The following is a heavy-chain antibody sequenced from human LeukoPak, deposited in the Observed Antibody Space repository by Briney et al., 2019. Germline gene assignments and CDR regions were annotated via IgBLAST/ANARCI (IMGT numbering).Heavy chain of an antibody. CDR1: GGSISSYY. J-gene: IGHJ4*02. D-gene: IGHD6-19*01. CDR3: ARDFSSFSSGLYYFDY. V-gene: IGHV4-59*01. Sequence: KPSETLSLTCTVPGGSISSYYWSWIRQPPGKGLEWIGYIYYSGSTNYNPSLKSRVTISVDTSKNQFSLKLSSVTAADTAVYYCARDFSSFSSGLYYFDYWGQGTLVTVSS. CDR2: IYYSGST.